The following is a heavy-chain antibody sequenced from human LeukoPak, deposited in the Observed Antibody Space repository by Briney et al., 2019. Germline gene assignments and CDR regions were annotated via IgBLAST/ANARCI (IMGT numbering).Heavy chain of an antibody. CDR2: IKSKNHGGTI. CDR1: GFTFSNAW. D-gene: IGHD3-10*01. J-gene: IGHJ4*02. V-gene: IGHV3-15*01. CDR3: TGFGEGY. Sequence: GGSLRLSCAASGFTFSNAWMSWVRQAPGKGLEWVGLIKSKNHGGTIDYAEPVKGRSTISRDDSKNTLYLQMNSLKTEDTAVYYCTGFGEGYWGQGTPVTVSS.